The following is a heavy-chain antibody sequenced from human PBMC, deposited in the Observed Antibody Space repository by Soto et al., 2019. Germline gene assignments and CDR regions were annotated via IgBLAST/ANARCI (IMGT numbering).Heavy chain of an antibody. CDR3: ARDDVVVAAATPAPVYFDY. CDR1: GGTFSSYT. J-gene: IGHJ4*02. D-gene: IGHD2-15*01. Sequence: QVQLVQSGAEVKKPGSSVKVSCKASGGTFSSYTISWVRQAPGQGLEWMGRIIPILGIANYAQKFQGRVTIPADKSTSTAYMELSSLRSEDTAVYYCARDDVVVAAATPAPVYFDYWGQGTLVTVSS. V-gene: IGHV1-69*08. CDR2: IIPILGIA.